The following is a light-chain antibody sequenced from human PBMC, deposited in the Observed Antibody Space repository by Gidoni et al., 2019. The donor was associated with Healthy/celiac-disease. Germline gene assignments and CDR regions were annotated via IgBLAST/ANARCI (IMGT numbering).Light chain of an antibody. CDR2: GAS. CDR1: QSVSSN. Sequence: EIVMTQSPATLSVSPGERATLSCRASQSVSSNLAWYQQHPGQAPRLLIYGASTRATGIPARFSGSGSGTEFTLTISSLQSEDFAVYYCQQYNNWPPPWTFGQXTKVEIK. V-gene: IGKV3-15*01. J-gene: IGKJ1*01. CDR3: QQYNNWPPPWT.